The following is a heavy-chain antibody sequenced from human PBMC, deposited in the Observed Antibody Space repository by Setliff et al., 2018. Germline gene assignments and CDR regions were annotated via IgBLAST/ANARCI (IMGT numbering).Heavy chain of an antibody. CDR2: MSHRGGT. D-gene: IGHD3-3*01. V-gene: IGHV4-38-2*01. J-gene: IGHJ3*02. CDR1: GASITSGHY. Sequence: SETLSLTCGVSGASITSGHYWGWIRQPPAKGLEWIATMSHRGGTYFNPSLESRVTMSRDTSKNQFSLRTTSVAAADTAVYYCASPRRDDLDSPFDAFDIWGRGTMGTVS. CDR3: ASPRRDDLDSPFDAFDI.